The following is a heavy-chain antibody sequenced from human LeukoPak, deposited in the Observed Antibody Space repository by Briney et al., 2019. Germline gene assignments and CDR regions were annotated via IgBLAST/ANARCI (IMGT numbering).Heavy chain of an antibody. CDR2: IIPIFGTA. D-gene: IGHD2-15*01. CDR3: ASSVAATQAYNWFDP. Sequence: SVKVSCKASGGTFSSYAISWVRQAPGQGLEWMGGIIPIFGTANYAQKFQGRVMITTDESTSTAYMELSSLRSEDTAVYYCASSVAATQAYNWFDPWGQGTLVTVSS. V-gene: IGHV1-69*05. J-gene: IGHJ5*02. CDR1: GGTFSSYA.